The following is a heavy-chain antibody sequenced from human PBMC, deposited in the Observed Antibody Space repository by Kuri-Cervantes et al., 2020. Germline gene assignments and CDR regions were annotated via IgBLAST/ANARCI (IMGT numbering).Heavy chain of an antibody. D-gene: IGHD3-9*01. V-gene: IGHV4-38-2*01. CDR3: ASQPTYYDILTGYSSRDYFDY. CDR1: GYSISSGYY. CDR2: IYHSGST. J-gene: IGHJ4*02. Sequence: SETLSLTCAVSGYSISSGYYWGWIRQPPGKGLEWIGSIYHSGSTYYNPSLKSRVTISVDTSKNQFSLKLRSVTAADTAVYYCASQPTYYDILTGYSSRDYFDYWGQGTLVTVSS.